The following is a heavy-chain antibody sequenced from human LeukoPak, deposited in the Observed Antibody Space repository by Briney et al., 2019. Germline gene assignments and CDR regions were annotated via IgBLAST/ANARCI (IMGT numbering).Heavy chain of an antibody. CDR2: ISTDGYTT. J-gene: IGHJ4*02. V-gene: IGHV3-74*01. D-gene: IGHD2-15*01. Sequence: GGSLRLSCAAPGLAFSAYKMHWVRQAPRKGLVWVSRISTDGYTTDYADFVQGRFTASRDNTKNTWSLEMNSLRAEDTAVYYCVVGGSPGYWGQGTLVTVSS. CDR3: VVGGSPGY. CDR1: GLAFSAYK.